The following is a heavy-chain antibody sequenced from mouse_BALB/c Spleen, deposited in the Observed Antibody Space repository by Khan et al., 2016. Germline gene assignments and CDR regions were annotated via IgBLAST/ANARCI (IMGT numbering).Heavy chain of an antibody. CDR2: ISHSGDS. CDR3: ATCDYYGSAFAY. J-gene: IGHJ3*01. CDR1: GDSITSGH. Sequence: EVQLQESGPSLAKPSQTLSLTCSVTGDSITSGHWNWIRKFPGNKFDFMGYISHSGDSYYNPSLKSRISITRDTSKNQYYLQLTSVTTEDTATYYCATCDYYGSAFAYWGQGTLVTVSA. D-gene: IGHD1-2*01. V-gene: IGHV3-8*02.